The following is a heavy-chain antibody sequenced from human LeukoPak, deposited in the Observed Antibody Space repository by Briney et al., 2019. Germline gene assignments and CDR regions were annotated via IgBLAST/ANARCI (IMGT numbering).Heavy chain of an antibody. Sequence: PSETLSLTCTVSGGSISSSSYYWGWIRQPPGEGLEWIGTIYYSGSTYYNPSLKSRVTISVDTSKNQFSLKLSSVTAADTAVYYCARLTLSSGWGLEYYYYYMDVWGKGATVTVSS. CDR2: IYYSGST. D-gene: IGHD6-19*01. J-gene: IGHJ6*03. V-gene: IGHV4-39*01. CDR1: GGSISSSSYY. CDR3: ARLTLSSGWGLEYYYYYMDV.